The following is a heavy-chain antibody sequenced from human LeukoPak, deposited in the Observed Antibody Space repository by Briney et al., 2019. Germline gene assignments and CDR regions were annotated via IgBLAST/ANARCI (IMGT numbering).Heavy chain of an antibody. D-gene: IGHD5-18*01. J-gene: IGHJ4*02. CDR3: ARAGFGYSYAYWNPGPFDY. CDR1: GFIFSRYN. V-gene: IGHV3-48*04. CDR2: IGSSSSPI. Sequence: GGSLRLSCAASGFIFSRYNMNWVRQAPGKGLEWVSYIGSSSSPIYYADSVKGRFTISRDNAKNSLYLQMNSLRAEDPAVYYCARAGFGYSYAYWNPGPFDYWGQGTLVTVSS.